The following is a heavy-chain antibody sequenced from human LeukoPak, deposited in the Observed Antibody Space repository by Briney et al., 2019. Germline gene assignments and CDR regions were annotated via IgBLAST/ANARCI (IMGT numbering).Heavy chain of an antibody. CDR2: ISFAGDKT. Sequence: PGGSLRLSCAASGFIFSRYDMSWVRQPPEEGLEWVSTISFAGDKTAYTDSVKGRFIISRDNSKNTVYLQMNSLRAEDTAVYYCAKGPVTIFGVVIRLDWYFDLWGRGTLVTVSS. D-gene: IGHD3-3*01. CDR1: GFIFSRYD. CDR3: AKGPVTIFGVVIRLDWYFDL. V-gene: IGHV3-23*01. J-gene: IGHJ2*01.